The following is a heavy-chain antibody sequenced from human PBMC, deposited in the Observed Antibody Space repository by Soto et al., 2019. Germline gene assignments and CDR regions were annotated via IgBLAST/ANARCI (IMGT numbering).Heavy chain of an antibody. J-gene: IGHJ4*02. CDR2: VYPSGHT. CDR3: ARDKDLRPTVWAY. CDR1: GDSISSYS. Sequence: SETLSLTCAVSGDSISSYSWNWIRQTAGRGLEWIGRVYPSGHTQYRSSFETRVTVSVDMSTNQFFLELISVTAADTALYYCARDKDLRPTVWAYWGQGIQVTVSS. V-gene: IGHV4-4*07. D-gene: IGHD2-15*01.